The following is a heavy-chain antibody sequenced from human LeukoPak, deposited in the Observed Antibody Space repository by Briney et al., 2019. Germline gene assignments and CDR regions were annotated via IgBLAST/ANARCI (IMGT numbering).Heavy chain of an antibody. V-gene: IGHV3-11*01. CDR1: GFTFSDYY. CDR2: ISTSSSSM. CDR3: ARGHYGLDV. Sequence: NPGGALRLSCAASGFTFSDYYLSWIRQAAGKGLEWVSYISTSSSSMYYADSVEGRFTISRDNAKNSLYLQMNSLRAEDTAVYYCARGHYGLDVWGQGTTVTVSS. J-gene: IGHJ6*02.